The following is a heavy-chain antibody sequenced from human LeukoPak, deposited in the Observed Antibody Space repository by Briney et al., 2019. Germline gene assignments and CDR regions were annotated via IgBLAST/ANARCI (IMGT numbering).Heavy chain of an antibody. D-gene: IGHD3-9*01. Sequence: ASVKVSCKASGYSFTSHALNWLRQDPGQGPEWVGWLNTNTGNPTYAQGFTGRFVSSLDTSVSTAYLQISSLKAEDTAVYYCARTFDDYYAMDVWGQGTTVTVSS. J-gene: IGHJ6*02. CDR3: ARTFDDYYAMDV. V-gene: IGHV7-4-1*02. CDR1: GYSFTSHA. CDR2: LNTNTGNP.